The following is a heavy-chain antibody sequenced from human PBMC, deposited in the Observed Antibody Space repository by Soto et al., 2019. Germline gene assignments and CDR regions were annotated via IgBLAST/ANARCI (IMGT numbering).Heavy chain of an antibody. D-gene: IGHD2-21*02. CDR1: GYTFTSYG. V-gene: IGHV1-18*01. CDR2: ISAYNGNT. CDR3: ARGAHSLRAMVTELNILDT. J-gene: IGHJ5*02. Sequence: GASVKVSCKASGYTFTSYGISWVRQAPGQGLEWMGWISAYNGNTNYAQKLQGRVTMTGDTSTSTAYMELSSLRSDDTDVYYCARGAHSLRAMVTELNILDTWGPATLITLSS.